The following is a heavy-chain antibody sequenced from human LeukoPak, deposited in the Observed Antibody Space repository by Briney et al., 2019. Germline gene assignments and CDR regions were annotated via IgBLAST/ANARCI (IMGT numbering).Heavy chain of an antibody. D-gene: IGHD1-26*01. CDR3: ARDPRIVGATTHFDY. CDR2: ISAYNGNT. CDR1: GYTFTSYG. Sequence: GASVKVSCKASGYTFTSYGISWVRQAPGQGLEWMGWISAYNGNTNYAQKLQGRVTMTTDTSTSTAYMELWSLRSDDTAVYYCARDPRIVGATTHFDYWGQGTLVTVSS. J-gene: IGHJ4*02. V-gene: IGHV1-18*01.